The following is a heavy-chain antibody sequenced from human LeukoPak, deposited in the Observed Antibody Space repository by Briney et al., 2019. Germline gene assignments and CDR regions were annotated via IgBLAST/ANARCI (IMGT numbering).Heavy chain of an antibody. CDR1: GGTFSSYA. Sequence: SVKVSCKASGGTFSSYAISWVRQAPGQGLEWMGRIIPIFGIANYAQKFQGRVTITADKSTSTAYMELSSLRSEDTAVYYCARGGQQPVPGFDPWGQGTLVTVSS. V-gene: IGHV1-69*04. J-gene: IGHJ5*02. CDR2: IIPIFGIA. D-gene: IGHD6-13*01. CDR3: ARGGQQPVPGFDP.